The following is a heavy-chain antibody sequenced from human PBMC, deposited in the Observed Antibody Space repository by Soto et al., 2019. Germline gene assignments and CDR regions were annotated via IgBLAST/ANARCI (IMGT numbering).Heavy chain of an antibody. J-gene: IGHJ4*02. CDR1: GFTVSNSY. CDR2: IYSGGST. Sequence: GGSLRLSCAASGFTVSNSYMSWVRQAPGKGLEWVSIIYSGGSTYYADSVKGRFTISRDNSRYTLFLQMDSLRAEDTAVYYCTRAGNYRFDYWGQGTLVTVS. V-gene: IGHV3-53*01. D-gene: IGHD1-7*01. CDR3: TRAGNYRFDY.